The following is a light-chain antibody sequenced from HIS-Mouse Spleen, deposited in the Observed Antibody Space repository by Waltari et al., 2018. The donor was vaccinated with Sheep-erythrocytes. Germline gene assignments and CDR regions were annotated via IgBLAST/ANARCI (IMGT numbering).Light chain of an antibody. J-gene: IGLJ2*01. Sequence: QSALTQPPSPSGSPGQSVTISCTGPSSDAAGYNYVSWYQQHPGKAPKLMIYEVSKRPSGIPERFSGSNSGNTATLTISGTQAMDEADYYCQAWDSSTEVFGGGTKLTVL. CDR2: EVS. CDR3: QAWDSSTEV. CDR1: SSDAAGYNY. V-gene: IGLV2-8*01.